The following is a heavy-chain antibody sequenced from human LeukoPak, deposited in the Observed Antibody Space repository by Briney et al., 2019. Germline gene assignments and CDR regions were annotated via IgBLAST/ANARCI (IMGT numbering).Heavy chain of an antibody. J-gene: IGHJ4*02. CDR2: IYYSGST. CDR1: GGSISSSSYY. Sequence: SETLSLTCTVSGGSISSSSYYWGWIRQPPGKGLEWIGNIYYSGSTYYNPSLKSRVTISVDTSKNQFSLKLSSVTAADTAVYYCAREVPDFFDSSGYLRRLFDYWGQGTLVTVSS. D-gene: IGHD3-22*01. V-gene: IGHV4-39*07. CDR3: AREVPDFFDSSGYLRRLFDY.